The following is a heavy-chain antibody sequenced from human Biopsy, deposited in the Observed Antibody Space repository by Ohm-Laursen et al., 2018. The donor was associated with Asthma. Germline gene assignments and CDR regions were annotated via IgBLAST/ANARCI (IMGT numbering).Heavy chain of an antibody. J-gene: IGHJ4*02. CDR1: GGTFNTYV. V-gene: IGHV1-69*13. CDR2: INSVFGTT. Sequence: EASVKVSCKPLGGTFNTYVIGWVRQAPGQGPEWMGGINSVFGTTTYPQKFQDRVTITADDSTSTVYMELSSLRSEDTAVYYCARKAGSCISRTCYSLDFWGQGTLVTVSS. D-gene: IGHD2-2*01. CDR3: ARKAGSCISRTCYSLDF.